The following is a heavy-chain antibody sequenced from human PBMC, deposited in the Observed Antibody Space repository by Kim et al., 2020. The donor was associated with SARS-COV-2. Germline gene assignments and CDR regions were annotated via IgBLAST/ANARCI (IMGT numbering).Heavy chain of an antibody. D-gene: IGHD6-13*01. Sequence: SVKVSCKASGGTFSSYAISWVRQAPGQGLEWMGGIIPIFGTANYAQKFQGRVTITADESTSTAYMELSSLRSEDTAVYYCAKDRAAAAIYFDYWGQGTLVTVSS. CDR2: IIPIFGTA. V-gene: IGHV1-69*13. CDR1: GGTFSSYA. CDR3: AKDRAAAAIYFDY. J-gene: IGHJ4*02.